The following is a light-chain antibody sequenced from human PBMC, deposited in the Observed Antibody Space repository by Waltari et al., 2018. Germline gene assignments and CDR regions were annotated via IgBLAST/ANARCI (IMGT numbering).Light chain of an antibody. CDR1: QSLEHRDGNTS. CDR2: KVS. V-gene: IGKV2-30*02. Sequence: DVVMTQSPLSLPVTLGQPASISCRSSQSLEHRDGNTSLSWFEQRPGKSPRRLIYKVSEWDSGVPDRFSGSGSGTEFRLKISRLEAEDVAVYYCMKGTHWPPIFGQGTKLEIK. CDR3: MKGTHWPPI. J-gene: IGKJ2*01.